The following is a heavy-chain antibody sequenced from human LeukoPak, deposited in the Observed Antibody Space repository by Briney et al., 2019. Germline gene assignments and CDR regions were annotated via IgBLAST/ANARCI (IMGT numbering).Heavy chain of an antibody. V-gene: IGHV3-48*03. CDR3: TIGICVNGDCHYDDAFDL. J-gene: IGHJ3*01. Sequence: GGSLRLSCAASGFTFSGSEMNWVRQAPGKGLDWVSYISSSGKTIYYADSVKGRFTISRDNAKNSLYLQMNSLKTDDTAVYFCTIGICVNGDCHYDDAFDLWGQGTMVTVSS. CDR2: ISSSGKTI. CDR1: GFTFSGSE. D-gene: IGHD2-21*01.